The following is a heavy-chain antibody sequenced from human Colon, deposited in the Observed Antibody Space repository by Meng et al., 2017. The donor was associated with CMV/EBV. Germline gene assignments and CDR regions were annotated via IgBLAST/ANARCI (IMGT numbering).Heavy chain of an antibody. V-gene: IGHV3-7*01. Sequence: GESLKISCVASGFTFGSYWMSWVRQAPGKGLEWVANIKQDGSEKSCVDSVKGRFTISRDNDKNSLYLQMNSLRAEDTAVYYCARVHSSSFRFYSYYYGMDVWGQGTTVTVSS. CDR3: ARVHSSSFRFYSYYYGMDV. CDR1: GFTFGSYW. D-gene: IGHD6-6*01. J-gene: IGHJ6*02. CDR2: IKQDGSEK.